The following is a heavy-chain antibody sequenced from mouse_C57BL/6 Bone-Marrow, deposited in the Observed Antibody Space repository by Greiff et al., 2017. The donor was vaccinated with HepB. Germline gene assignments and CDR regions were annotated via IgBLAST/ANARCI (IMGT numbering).Heavy chain of an antibody. Sequence: VQLQESGPGLVAPSQCLSITCTVSGFSLTSYAISWVRQPPGKGLEWLGVIWTGGGTNYNSALKSRLSSSKDNSKSQVFLKMNSLQTDDTARYYCARKFCYSKGYAMDYWGEGTSVTVSS. CDR3: ARKFCYSKGYAMDY. V-gene: IGHV2-9-1*01. CDR1: GFSLTSYA. CDR2: IWTGGGT. J-gene: IGHJ4*01. D-gene: IGHD2-5*01.